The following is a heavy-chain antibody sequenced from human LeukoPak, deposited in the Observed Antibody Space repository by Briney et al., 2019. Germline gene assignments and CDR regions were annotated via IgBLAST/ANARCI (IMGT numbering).Heavy chain of an antibody. CDR3: ARGRPGMGIVIDY. CDR1: GFTFSSHW. CDR2: IKQDGGEI. V-gene: IGHV3-7*01. J-gene: IGHJ4*02. D-gene: IGHD7-27*01. Sequence: GGSLRLSCAASGFTFSSHWMSWVRQAPGKGLEWVANIKQDGGEIYYVDSVKGRFTISRDYAKNSVHLQMKSLRAEDTAVYYCARGRPGMGIVIDYWGQGTLVTVAS.